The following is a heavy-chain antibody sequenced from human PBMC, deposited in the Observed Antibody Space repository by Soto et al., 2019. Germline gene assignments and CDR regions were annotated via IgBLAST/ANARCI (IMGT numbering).Heavy chain of an antibody. CDR1: GGSISSSNW. D-gene: IGHD4-17*01. CDR3: ANRGATVTRPIDY. Sequence: ETLSLTCAVSGGSISSSNWWSWVRQPPGKGLEWIGEIYHSGSTNYNPSLKSRVTISVDKSKNQFSLKLSSVTAADTAVYYCANRGATVTRPIDYWGQGTLVTVSS. CDR2: IYHSGST. V-gene: IGHV4-4*02. J-gene: IGHJ4*02.